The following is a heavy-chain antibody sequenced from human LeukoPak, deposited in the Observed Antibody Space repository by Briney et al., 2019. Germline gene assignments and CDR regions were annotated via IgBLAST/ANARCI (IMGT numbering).Heavy chain of an antibody. J-gene: IGHJ4*02. V-gene: IGHV3-9*01. D-gene: IGHD6-13*01. Sequence: PGRSLRLSCAASGFTFDDYAMHWVRQAPGKGLEWVSGISWNSGSIGYADSVKGRFTISRDNAKNSLYLQMNSLRAEDTALYYCAISSFLGSTFDYWGQGTLVTVSS. CDR1: GFTFDDYA. CDR2: ISWNSGSI. CDR3: AISSFLGSTFDY.